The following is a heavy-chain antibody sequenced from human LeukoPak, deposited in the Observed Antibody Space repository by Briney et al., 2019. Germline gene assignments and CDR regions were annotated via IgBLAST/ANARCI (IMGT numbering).Heavy chain of an antibody. V-gene: IGHV4-59*01. D-gene: IGHD4-17*01. CDR2: IYYSGST. CDR1: GGSISSYY. J-gene: IGHJ4*02. Sequence: PSETLSLTCTVSGGSISSYYWNWIRQSPGKGLEWIGYIYYSGSTNYNPSLKSRVTISVDTSKNQFSLKLSSVTAADTAVYYCARGYGDYAQYFDFWGQGTLVTVAS. CDR3: ARGYGDYAQYFDF.